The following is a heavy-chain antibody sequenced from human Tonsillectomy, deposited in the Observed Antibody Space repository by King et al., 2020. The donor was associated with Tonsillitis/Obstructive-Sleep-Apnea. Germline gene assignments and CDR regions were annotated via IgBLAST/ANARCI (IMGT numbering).Heavy chain of an antibody. Sequence: VQLVESGGGLVQPGGSLRLSCAASGFMFDNYPMNWVRQAPGKGLECVSHIRGGGETVFYAASVKGRFTISRDNAKNSLYLQMNSLGDEDTAVYYCVRDYDWAFDLWGQGTLVTVSS. CDR3: VRDYDWAFDL. J-gene: IGHJ4*02. CDR2: IRGGGETV. V-gene: IGHV3-48*02. D-gene: IGHD3-9*01. CDR1: GFMFDNYP.